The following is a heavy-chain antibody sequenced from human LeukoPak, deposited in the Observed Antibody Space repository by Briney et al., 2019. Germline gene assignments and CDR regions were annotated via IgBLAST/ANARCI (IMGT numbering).Heavy chain of an antibody. CDR2: ISSSSSYI. D-gene: IGHD5-12*01. J-gene: IGHJ5*02. V-gene: IGHV3-21*01. Sequence: GGSLRLSCAASGFTFSSYSMNWVRQAPGKGLEWVSSISSSSSYIYYADSVKGRFTVSRDNAKNSLYLQMNGLRAEDTAVYYCARLGGYSGYGNWFDPWGQGTLVTVSS. CDR1: GFTFSSYS. CDR3: ARLGGYSGYGNWFDP.